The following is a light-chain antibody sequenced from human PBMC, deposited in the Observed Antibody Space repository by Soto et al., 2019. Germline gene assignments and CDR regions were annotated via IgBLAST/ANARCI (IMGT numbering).Light chain of an antibody. V-gene: IGKV1-39*01. Sequence: DIQMTQSTSSLSASVGDRVTITCRASQTISSYLNWYQQKPGKAPKLLIYAASSLQSGVPSRFSGSGSGTDFTLTISSLQPEDFATYYCQQSHSMPYTFGQGTKLEIK. CDR2: AAS. CDR1: QTISSY. J-gene: IGKJ2*01. CDR3: QQSHSMPYT.